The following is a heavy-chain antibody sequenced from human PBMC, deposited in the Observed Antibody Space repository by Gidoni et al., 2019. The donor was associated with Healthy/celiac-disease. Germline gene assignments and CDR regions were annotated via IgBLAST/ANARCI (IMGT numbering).Heavy chain of an antibody. CDR1: GFTFISYA. CDR2: ISGSGGST. CDR3: ANLDDFWSGYLPMDV. J-gene: IGHJ6*02. D-gene: IGHD3-3*01. V-gene: IGHV3-23*01. Sequence: EVQLLESGGGLVQPGGSLRLSCAASGFTFISYAMSWVRQAPGKGLEWVSAISGSGGSTYYADSVKGRFTISRDNSKNTLYLQMNSLRAEDTAVYYCANLDDFWSGYLPMDVWGQGTTVTVSS.